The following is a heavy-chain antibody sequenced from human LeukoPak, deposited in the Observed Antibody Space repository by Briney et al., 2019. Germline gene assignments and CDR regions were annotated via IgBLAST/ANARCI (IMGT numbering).Heavy chain of an antibody. CDR3: ARDHTAIYYGMDV. CDR2: IKQDGSEK. Sequence: GGSLRLSCAASGFTFSSYWMSWVRQAPGKGLEWVANIKQDGSEKYYVDSVKGRFTISRNNAKNSLYLQMNSLRAEDTAVYYCARDHTAIYYGMDVWGQGTTVTVSS. CDR1: GFTFSSYW. D-gene: IGHD5-18*01. V-gene: IGHV3-7*01. J-gene: IGHJ6*02.